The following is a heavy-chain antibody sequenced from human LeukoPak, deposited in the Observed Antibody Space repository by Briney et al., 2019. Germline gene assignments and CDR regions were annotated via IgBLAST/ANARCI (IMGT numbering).Heavy chain of an antibody. J-gene: IGHJ4*02. Sequence: GGSLRLSCAASGFTFNSFGIHWVRQAPGKGLEWVSVIYSGGSTYYADSVKGRFTISRDNSKNTLYLQLNSLRVEDTAVYYCARRPDYGGTPTFDYWGQGTLVTVSS. CDR3: ARRPDYGGTPTFDY. CDR2: IYSGGST. D-gene: IGHD4-23*01. CDR1: GFTFNSFG. V-gene: IGHV3-NL1*01.